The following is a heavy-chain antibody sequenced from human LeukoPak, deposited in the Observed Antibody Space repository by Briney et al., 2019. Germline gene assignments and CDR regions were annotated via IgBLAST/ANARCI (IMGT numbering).Heavy chain of an antibody. D-gene: IGHD2-15*01. CDR3: AKDSFYCSGGSCSNCFDY. V-gene: IGHV3-30*02. CDR2: IRYDGSNK. Sequence: GGSLRLSCAASGFTFSSYGMHWVRQAPGKGLEWVAFIRYDGSNKYYADSVKGRFTISRDNSKNTLYLQMNSLRAEDTAVYYCAKDSFYCSGGSCSNCFDYWGQGTLVTVSS. CDR1: GFTFSSYG. J-gene: IGHJ4*02.